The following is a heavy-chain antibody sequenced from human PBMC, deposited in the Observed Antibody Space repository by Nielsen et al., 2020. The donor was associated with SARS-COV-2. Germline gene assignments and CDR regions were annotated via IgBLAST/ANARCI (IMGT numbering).Heavy chain of an antibody. V-gene: IGHV3-7*01. D-gene: IGHD3-16*01. CDR1: GFTFSSYW. CDR3: AKGRAGGFYYYGMDV. CDR2: IKQDGSEK. Sequence: GESLKISCAASGFTFSSYWMSWVRQAPGKGLEWVANIKQDGSEKYYVDSVKGRFTISRDNAKNSLYLQMNSLRAEDTAVYYCAKGRAGGFYYYGMDVWGQGTTVTVSS. J-gene: IGHJ6*02.